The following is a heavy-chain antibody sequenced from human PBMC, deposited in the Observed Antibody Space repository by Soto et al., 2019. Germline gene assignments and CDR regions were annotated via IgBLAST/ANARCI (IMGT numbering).Heavy chain of an antibody. J-gene: IGHJ6*02. CDR1: GFTFSSYG. CDR3: ARGDDFWSGPKGADV. Sequence: QVQLVESGGGVVQPGRSLRLSCAASGFTFSSYGMHWVRQAPGKGLEWVAVIWYDGSNKYYADSVKGRFTISRDNSKNTLYLQMNSRRAEDTAVYYCARGDDFWSGPKGADVWGQGTTVTVSS. V-gene: IGHV3-33*01. CDR2: IWYDGSNK. D-gene: IGHD3-3*01.